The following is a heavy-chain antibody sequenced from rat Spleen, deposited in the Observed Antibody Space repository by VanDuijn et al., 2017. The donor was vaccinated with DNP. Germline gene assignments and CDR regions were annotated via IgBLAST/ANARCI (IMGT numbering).Heavy chain of an antibody. CDR1: GFTFSDYY. Sequence: EVQLVESGGGLVQPGRSLKLSCAASGFTFSDYYMAWVRQAPTKGLEWVASISPSGGNTYYRDSVKGRFTISRDNAKNTLYLHMNSLRSEDTATYYCARMYTTDHYWYFDFWGPGTMVTVSS. J-gene: IGHJ1*01. D-gene: IGHD1-6*01. V-gene: IGHV5-25*01. CDR2: ISPSGGNT. CDR3: ARMYTTDHYWYFDF.